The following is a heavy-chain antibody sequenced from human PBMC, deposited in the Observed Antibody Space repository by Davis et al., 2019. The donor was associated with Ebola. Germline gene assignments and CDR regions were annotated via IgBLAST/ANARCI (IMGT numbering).Heavy chain of an antibody. Sequence: ASVQVSCKASGYTFTGYYMHWVRQAPAQGLEWMGWFNPNSGGTNYAQKFQGRVTMTRDTSISTAYMELSRLRSDDTAVYYCAGMATITGLDYWGQGTLVTVSS. CDR3: AGMATITGLDY. CDR2: FNPNSGGT. D-gene: IGHD5-24*01. V-gene: IGHV1-2*02. CDR1: GYTFTGYY. J-gene: IGHJ4*02.